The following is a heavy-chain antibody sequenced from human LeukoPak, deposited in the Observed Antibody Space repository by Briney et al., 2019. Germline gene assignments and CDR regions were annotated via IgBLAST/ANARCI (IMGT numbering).Heavy chain of an antibody. CDR2: VYYSGST. CDR1: GVSVSGYY. Sequence: SETLSLTCVVSGVSVSGYYWGWIRQPPGRGLEWIGYVYYSGSTNYNPSFKSRITISVDTSRNQFSLQLSSVTAADTAVYYCTRIHRYCSGGACYVLDNWGQGTLVAVSS. CDR3: TRIHRYCSGGACYVLDN. D-gene: IGHD2-15*01. J-gene: IGHJ4*02. V-gene: IGHV4-59*02.